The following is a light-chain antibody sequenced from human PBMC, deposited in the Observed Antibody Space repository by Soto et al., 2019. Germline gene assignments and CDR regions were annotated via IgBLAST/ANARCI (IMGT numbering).Light chain of an antibody. Sequence: QMTQSPSTLSASVGDRVTITCRASQSISTWLAWYQQKPGKAPKLLIYDVSNLESGVPSRFSGRETGTEFTLTIRSLQADDVATFYSQQYNTFVTFGQGTKGEIK. V-gene: IGKV1-5*01. CDR1: QSISTW. CDR2: DVS. CDR3: QQYNTFVT. J-gene: IGKJ1*01.